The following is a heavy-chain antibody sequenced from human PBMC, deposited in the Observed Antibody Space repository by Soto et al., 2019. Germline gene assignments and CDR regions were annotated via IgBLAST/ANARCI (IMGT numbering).Heavy chain of an antibody. CDR2: IYYSGST. D-gene: IGHD4-17*01. CDR3: ARVGYGVXXXSY. J-gene: IGHJ4*02. CDR1: GSPISSCDYY. V-gene: IGHV4-30-4*01. Sequence: PSETLSLTCTVSGSPISSCDYYLYGVGQAQGKGLEWVGYIYYSGSTYYXXSLKRRLDISLDVSRNQFSLRLTSVTASDTAVYFCARVGYGVXXXSYXGPGMLVTVSS.